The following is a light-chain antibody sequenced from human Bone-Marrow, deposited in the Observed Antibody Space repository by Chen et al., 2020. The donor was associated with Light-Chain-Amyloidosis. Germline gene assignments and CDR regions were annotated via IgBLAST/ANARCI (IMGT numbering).Light chain of an antibody. J-gene: IGLJ3*02. V-gene: IGLV3-21*02. CDR3: QVWDRSSDRPV. CDR1: NIGSTS. CDR2: DDS. Sequence: SYVLTQPSSVSVAPGQTATIACGGNNIGSTSVHWYQQTPGQAPLLVVYDDSARPSGIPERLSGSNSGNTATLTISRVEAGDEADYSCQVWDRSSDRPVFGGGTKLTVL.